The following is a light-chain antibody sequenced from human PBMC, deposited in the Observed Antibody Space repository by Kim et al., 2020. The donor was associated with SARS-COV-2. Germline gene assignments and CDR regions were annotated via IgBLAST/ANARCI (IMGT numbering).Light chain of an antibody. CDR1: QSVSNW. V-gene: IGKV1-5*03. Sequence: DIQMTQSPSILSASVGDRVTITCRASQSVSNWLAWYQQKPGKAPKLLIYKVSTLEYGVPSRFSGSGSETEFTLTINSLQPDDFATYYCQQFITASTFGQGTKVDIK. CDR2: KVS. J-gene: IGKJ1*01. CDR3: QQFITAST.